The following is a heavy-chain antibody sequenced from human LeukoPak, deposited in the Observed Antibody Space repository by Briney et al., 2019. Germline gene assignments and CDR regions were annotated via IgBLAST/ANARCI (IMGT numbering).Heavy chain of an antibody. D-gene: IGHD6-19*01. J-gene: IGHJ4*02. CDR3: ATPSDSSGWYGV. Sequence: GGSLGLSCAASGFSFRSNAMSWVRQAPGKGLEWVSVINNSGGITYYADSVKGRFTISRDNSKNTLYLQMNSLRGEDTAVYYCATPSDSSGWYGVWGQGTLVTVSS. V-gene: IGHV3-23*01. CDR2: INNSGGIT. CDR1: GFSFRSNA.